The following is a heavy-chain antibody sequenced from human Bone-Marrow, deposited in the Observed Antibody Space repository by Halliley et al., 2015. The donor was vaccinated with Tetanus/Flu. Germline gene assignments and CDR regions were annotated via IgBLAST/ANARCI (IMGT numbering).Heavy chain of an antibody. CDR2: VIPILATA. J-gene: IGHJ4*02. CDR3: MAGDY. Sequence: APGQGLGGLGRVIPILATAIYAQKFQGRVTITADKSAGTAYMELSSLRSDDTAVYYCMAGDYWGQGTLVTVSS. V-gene: IGHV1-69*08.